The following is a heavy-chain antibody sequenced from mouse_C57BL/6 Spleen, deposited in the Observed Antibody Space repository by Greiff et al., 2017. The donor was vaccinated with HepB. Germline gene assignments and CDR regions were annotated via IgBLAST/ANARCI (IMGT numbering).Heavy chain of an antibody. CDR1: GYTFTSYW. V-gene: IGHV1-59*01. D-gene: IGHD1-2*01. J-gene: IGHJ1*03. CDR2: IDPSDSYT. CDR3: ARGGLRHGYFDV. Sequence: QVQLKQPGAELVRPGTSVKLSCKASGYTFTSYWMHWVKQRPGQGLEWIGVIDPSDSYTNYNQKFKGKATLTVDTSSSTAYMQLSSLTSEDSAVYYCARGGLRHGYFDVWGTGTTVTVSS.